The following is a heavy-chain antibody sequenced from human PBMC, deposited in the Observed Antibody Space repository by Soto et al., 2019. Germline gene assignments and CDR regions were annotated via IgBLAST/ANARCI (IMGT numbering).Heavy chain of an antibody. V-gene: IGHV1-8*01. CDR3: ARAVLRFLEWSPPYYYYMDV. D-gene: IGHD3-3*01. CDR2: MNPNSGNT. CDR1: GYTFTSYD. Sequence: EASVKVSCKASGYTFTSYDINWVRQATGQGLEWMGWMNPNSGNTGYAQKFQGRVTMTRNTSISTAYMELSSLRSEDTAVYYCARAVLRFLEWSPPYYYYMDVWGKGTTVTVSS. J-gene: IGHJ6*03.